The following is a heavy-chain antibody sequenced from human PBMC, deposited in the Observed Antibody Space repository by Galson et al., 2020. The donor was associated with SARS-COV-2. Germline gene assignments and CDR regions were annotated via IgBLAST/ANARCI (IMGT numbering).Heavy chain of an antibody. CDR2: VNWNGGST. J-gene: IGHJ2*01. CDR1: GFTFDDYG. V-gene: IGHV3-20*04. D-gene: IGHD3-3*01. Sequence: GGSLRLSCAASGFTFDDYGMSWVRQAPGKGLEWVSGVNWNGGSTGYADSVKGRFTISRDKAKNSLYLQMNSLRAEDTALYFCARIFRRRSYFDIWGRGTLVTVSS. CDR3: ARIFRRRSYFDI.